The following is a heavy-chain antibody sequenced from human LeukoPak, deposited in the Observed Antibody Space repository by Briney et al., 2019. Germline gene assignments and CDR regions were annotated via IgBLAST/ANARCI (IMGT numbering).Heavy chain of an antibody. Sequence: HAGGSLRLSCAASGFTFTSYSMNWVRQAPGKGLEWVSTISGGGGSTYYADSVKGRFTISRDNSKNTLYLQMNSLRAEDTAVYYCAKGNVLLVYAVLNFDYWGQGTLVTVSS. V-gene: IGHV3-23*01. CDR1: GFTFTSYS. CDR3: AKGNVLLVYAVLNFDY. J-gene: IGHJ4*02. CDR2: ISGGGGST. D-gene: IGHD2-8*01.